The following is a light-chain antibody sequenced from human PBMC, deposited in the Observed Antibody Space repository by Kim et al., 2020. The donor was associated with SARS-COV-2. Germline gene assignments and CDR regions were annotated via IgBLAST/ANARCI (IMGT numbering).Light chain of an antibody. CDR3: NSRDTTGIRVV. J-gene: IGLJ2*01. V-gene: IGLV3-19*01. CDR2: GDR. Sequence: ALGQTVRITCQGDSLKSYYTSWYLQKPGQAPILVMSGDRNRPSGIPDRFSGSSSEDTASLTITGAQAEDEGDYYCNSRDTTGIRVVFGGGTKLTVL. CDR1: SLKSYY.